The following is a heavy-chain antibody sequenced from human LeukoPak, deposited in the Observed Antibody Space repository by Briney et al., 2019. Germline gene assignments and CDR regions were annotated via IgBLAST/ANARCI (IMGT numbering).Heavy chain of an antibody. CDR2: ISGSGGST. CDR3: AKAPRDPYYFDY. CDR1: GFTFSSYA. V-gene: IGHV3-23*01. Sequence: GGSLRLSCAASGFTFSSYAMSWVRQAPGKGLEWVSAISGSGGSTYYADSVKGRFTIPRDNSKNTLYLQMNSLRAEDTAVYYCAKAPRDPYYFDYWGQGTLVTVSS. J-gene: IGHJ4*02.